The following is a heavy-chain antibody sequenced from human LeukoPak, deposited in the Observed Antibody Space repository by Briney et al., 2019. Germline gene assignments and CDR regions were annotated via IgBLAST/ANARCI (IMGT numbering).Heavy chain of an antibody. CDR3: ATVFPPSYGDYETDDAFDI. CDR1: GYTLTELS. V-gene: IGHV1-24*01. J-gene: IGHJ3*02. Sequence: ASVKVSCKVSGYTLTELSMHWVRQAPGKGLEWMGGFDPEDGETIYAQKFQGRVTMTEDTSTDTAYMELSSLRSEDTAVYYCATVFPPSYGDYETDDAFDIWGQGTMVTVSS. D-gene: IGHD4-17*01. CDR2: FDPEDGET.